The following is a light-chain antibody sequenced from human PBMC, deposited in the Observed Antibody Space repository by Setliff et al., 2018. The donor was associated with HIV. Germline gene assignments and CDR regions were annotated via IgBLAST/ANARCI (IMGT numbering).Light chain of an antibody. CDR2: EAT. CDR3: SSYAGYGTWM. CDR1: SSDVGGYNL. J-gene: IGLJ3*02. Sequence: QSALTQPASVSGSPGQSITISCTGTSSDVGGYNLVSWYQQHPGKAPKLMIYEATKRPSGISDRFSGSKSGYTASLTISGLQAEDESDYYCSSYAGYGTWMFGGGTKVTVL. V-gene: IGLV2-23*01.